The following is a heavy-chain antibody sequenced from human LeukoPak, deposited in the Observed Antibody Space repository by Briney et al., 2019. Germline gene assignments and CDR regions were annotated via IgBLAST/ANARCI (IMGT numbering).Heavy chain of an antibody. V-gene: IGHV3-11*01. J-gene: IGHJ4*02. CDR3: ASTLDVAAAGNFDY. CDR2: ISSSGSTI. CDR1: GFTFSDYY. Sequence: VGSLRLSCAASGFTFSDYYMSWIRQAPGKGLEWVSYISSSGSTIYYADSVKGRFTISRDNAKNSLYLQMNSLRAEDTAVYYCASTLDVAAAGNFDYWGQGTRVTVSS. D-gene: IGHD6-13*01.